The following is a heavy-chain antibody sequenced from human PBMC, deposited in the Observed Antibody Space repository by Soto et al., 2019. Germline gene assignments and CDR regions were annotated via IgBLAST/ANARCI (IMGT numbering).Heavy chain of an antibody. V-gene: IGHV3-30*04. J-gene: IGHJ5*01. CDR2: ISRDGSYI. CDR1: GFTFSRHA. CDR3: TRTRNGGVADSFDS. Sequence: GGSLRLSCAASGFTFSRHAIHWVRLTPGRGLEWVLAISRDGSYIYYTDSVKGRFTVSRDNSKNTVFVQMNRLIPDDTALYFCTRTRNGGVADSFDSWGQGTRVTVSS. D-gene: IGHD3-3*01.